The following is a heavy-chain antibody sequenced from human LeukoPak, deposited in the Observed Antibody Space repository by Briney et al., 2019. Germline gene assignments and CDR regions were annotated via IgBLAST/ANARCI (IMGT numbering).Heavy chain of an antibody. CDR3: AKIFSGLGYCSSTSCYTPGDY. V-gene: IGHV3-7*01. J-gene: IGHJ4*02. D-gene: IGHD2-2*02. Sequence: GGSLRLSCAASGFTFSSYWMSWVRQAPGKGLEWVANIKQDGSEKYYVDSVKGRFTISRDNAKNSLYLQMNSLRAEDTAVYYCAKIFSGLGYCSSTSCYTPGDYWGQGTLVTVSS. CDR2: IKQDGSEK. CDR1: GFTFSSYW.